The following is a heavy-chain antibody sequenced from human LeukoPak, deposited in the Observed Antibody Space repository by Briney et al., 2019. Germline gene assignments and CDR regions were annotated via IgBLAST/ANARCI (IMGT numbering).Heavy chain of an antibody. CDR1: GGSFSGYY. CDR2: INHSGST. V-gene: IGHV4-34*01. Sequence: SETLSLTCAVYGGSFSGYYWGWIRQPPGKGLEWIGEINHSGSTNYNPSLKSRVTISVDTSKNQFSLKLSSVTAADTAVYYCARGRSGSPPDYWGQGTLVTVSS. D-gene: IGHD3-10*01. CDR3: ARGRSGSPPDY. J-gene: IGHJ4*02.